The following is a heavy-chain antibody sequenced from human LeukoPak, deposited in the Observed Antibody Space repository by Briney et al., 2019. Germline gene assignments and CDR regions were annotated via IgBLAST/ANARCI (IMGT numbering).Heavy chain of an antibody. Sequence: PSETLSLTCAVYGGSFSGYYWSWIRQPPGKGLEWIGEINHSGSTNYNPSLKSRVTISVDTSKNQFSLKLSSVTAADTAVYYCARDYYDSSGVDFDYWGQGTLVTVSS. J-gene: IGHJ4*02. CDR2: INHSGST. V-gene: IGHV4-34*01. CDR3: ARDYYDSSGVDFDY. D-gene: IGHD3-22*01. CDR1: GGSFSGYY.